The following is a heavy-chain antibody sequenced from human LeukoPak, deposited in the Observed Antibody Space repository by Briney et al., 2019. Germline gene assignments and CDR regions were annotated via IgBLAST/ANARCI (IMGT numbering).Heavy chain of an antibody. J-gene: IGHJ5*02. CDR2: INPSGGST. D-gene: IGHD3-10*01. CDR1: GYTFTSYY. CDR3: AWSPRGENWFDP. V-gene: IGHV1-46*03. Sequence: ASVKVSCKASGYTFTSYYMHWVRQAPGQGLEWMGIINPSGGSTGYAQKFQGRVTMTRDTSTSTVYMELSSLRSEDTAVYYCAWSPRGENWFDPWGQGTLVTVSS.